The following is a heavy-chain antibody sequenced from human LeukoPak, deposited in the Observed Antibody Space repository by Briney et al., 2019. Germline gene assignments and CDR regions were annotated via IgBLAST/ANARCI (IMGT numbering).Heavy chain of an antibody. CDR1: GYTFTGYY. CDR3: ARERVYYDSSGYTRGRFDY. Sequence: ASVKVSCKASGYTFTGYYMHWVRQAPGQGLEWMGRINPNSGGTNYAQKFQGRVTMTRDTSISTAYMELSRLRSGDTAVYYCARERVYYDSSGYTRGRFDYWGQGTLVTVSS. V-gene: IGHV1-2*06. CDR2: INPNSGGT. J-gene: IGHJ4*02. D-gene: IGHD3-22*01.